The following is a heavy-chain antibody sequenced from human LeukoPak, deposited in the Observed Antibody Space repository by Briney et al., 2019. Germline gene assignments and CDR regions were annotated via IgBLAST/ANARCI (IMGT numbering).Heavy chain of an antibody. CDR2: IYYSGST. V-gene: IGHV4-59*01. CDR1: GGSISSYY. J-gene: IGHJ4*02. Sequence: SETLSLTCTVSGGSISSYYWSWIRQPPGKGLEWIGYIYYSGSTNYNPSLKSRVTISVDTSKNQFSLKLSSVTAADTAVYYCATEQRDYYYGSGNAYYFDYWGQGTLVTVSS. CDR3: ATEQRDYYYGSGNAYYFDY. D-gene: IGHD3-10*01.